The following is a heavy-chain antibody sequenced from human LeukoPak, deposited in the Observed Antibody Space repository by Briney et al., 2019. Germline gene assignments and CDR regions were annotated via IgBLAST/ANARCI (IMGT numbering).Heavy chain of an antibody. CDR1: GFTFSSYA. V-gene: IGHV3-23*01. D-gene: IGHD2-15*01. Sequence: GGSLRLSCAASGFTFSSYAMSWVRQAPGKGLEWVSAISGSGGSTYYADPVKGRFTISRDNSKNTLYLQMNSLRAEDTAVYYCAKDFSATPRGWFDPWGQGTLVTVSS. CDR3: AKDFSATPRGWFDP. CDR2: ISGSGGST. J-gene: IGHJ5*02.